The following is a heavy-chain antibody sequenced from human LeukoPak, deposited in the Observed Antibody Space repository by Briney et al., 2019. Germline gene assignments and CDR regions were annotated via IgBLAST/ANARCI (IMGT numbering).Heavy chain of an antibody. CDR2: ISYDGSNK. J-gene: IGHJ4*02. CDR3: ERARLRYPSY. D-gene: IGHD3-9*01. CDR1: GFTFSSYA. Sequence: GGSLRLSCAASGFTFSSYAMHWVRQAPGKGLEWVAVISYDGSNKYYADSVKGRFTISRDNSKNTLYLQMNSLRAEDTAVYYCERARLRYPSYWGQGTLVTVSS. V-gene: IGHV3-30-3*01.